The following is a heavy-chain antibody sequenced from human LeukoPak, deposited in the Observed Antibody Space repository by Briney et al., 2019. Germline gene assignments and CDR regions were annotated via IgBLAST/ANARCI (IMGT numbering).Heavy chain of an antibody. CDR2: ISGSGDST. D-gene: IGHD2/OR15-2a*01. Sequence: GGSLRLSCAASGFTFNNYGMSWVRQAQGKGLEWVSAISGSGDSTYYADSVKGRFTISRDNSKNTLYLQVNSLRAEDTAVYYCVLRTPGNYLDYWGQGTLVTVSS. CDR1: GFTFNNYG. J-gene: IGHJ4*02. CDR3: VLRTPGNYLDY. V-gene: IGHV3-23*01.